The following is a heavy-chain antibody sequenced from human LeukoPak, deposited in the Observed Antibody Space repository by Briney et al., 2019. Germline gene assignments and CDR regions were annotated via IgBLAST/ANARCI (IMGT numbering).Heavy chain of an antibody. Sequence: GGSLRLSCIASGFTFNNYPAMHWVRQAPGKGLEWVAALSADGNAKFYADSVKGRFTISRDISRNTLYLQMNSLRAEDTAVYYCAKASEVLLWFGELSWPVFDYWGQGTLVTVSS. V-gene: IGHV3-30*14. CDR2: LSADGNAK. CDR1: GFTFNNYPA. D-gene: IGHD3-10*01. J-gene: IGHJ4*02. CDR3: AKASEVLLWFGELSWPVFDY.